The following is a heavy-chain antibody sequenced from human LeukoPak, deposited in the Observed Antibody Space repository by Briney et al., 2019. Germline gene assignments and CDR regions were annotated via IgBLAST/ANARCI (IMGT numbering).Heavy chain of an antibody. CDR3: VRGSLASGVVVYYYYYLDV. D-gene: IGHD3-3*01. J-gene: IGHJ6*03. V-gene: IGHV3-48*01. Sequence: GGSLRLSCAASGFNYSSYTMNWVRQAPGMGLEWLSYISASRGITYYADSVEGRFTISRDNAKNSLYLQMSSLRAEDTAVYYCVRGSLASGVVVYYYYYLDVWGKGTTVTVSS. CDR1: GFNYSSYT. CDR2: ISASRGIT.